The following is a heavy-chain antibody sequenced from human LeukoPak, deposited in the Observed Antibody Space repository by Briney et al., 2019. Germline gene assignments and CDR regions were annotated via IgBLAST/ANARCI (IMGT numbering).Heavy chain of an antibody. Sequence: GGSLRLSCAASGFSFREYWMTWGRQAPGKRPEWVANINPHGSERYYVDSVRGRFTISRDNDRNSVYLEMNSLRADDTAVYYCARRRCSSSSCFFDYWGQGTLVTVSS. J-gene: IGHJ4*02. CDR1: GFSFREYW. CDR2: INPHGSER. V-gene: IGHV3-7*01. D-gene: IGHD2-15*01. CDR3: ARRRCSSSSCFFDY.